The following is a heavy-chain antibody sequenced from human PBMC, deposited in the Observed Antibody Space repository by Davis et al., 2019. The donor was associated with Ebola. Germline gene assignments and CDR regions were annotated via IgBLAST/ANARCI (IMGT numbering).Heavy chain of an antibody. CDR3: AREGKQPLGY. CDR2: IKQDGSEK. J-gene: IGHJ4*02. V-gene: IGHV3-7*01. CDR1: GFTFSRYW. Sequence: GESLKISCAASGFTFSRYWMSWVRQAPGKGLEWVANIKQDGSEKYYVDSVKGRFTISRDNAKNSLYLQMNSLRAEDTAVYYCAREGKQPLGYWGQGTLVTVSS. D-gene: IGHD6-13*01.